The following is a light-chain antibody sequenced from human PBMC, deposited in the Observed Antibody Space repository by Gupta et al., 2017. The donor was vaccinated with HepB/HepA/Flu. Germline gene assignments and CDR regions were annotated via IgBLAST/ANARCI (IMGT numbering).Light chain of an antibody. CDR1: SSAVGGYNY. CDR2: GGS. Sequence: QSALTQPPSASGSPGQSVTISCTGTSSAVGGYNYVSWYQQHPGKAPKLMICGGSKRPAGVPDRFSGSKSGNTASLTVAGRQAADEDDYYGSSYAGSVRFGTGTKVTVL. CDR3: SSYAGSVR. V-gene: IGLV2-8*01. J-gene: IGLJ1*01.